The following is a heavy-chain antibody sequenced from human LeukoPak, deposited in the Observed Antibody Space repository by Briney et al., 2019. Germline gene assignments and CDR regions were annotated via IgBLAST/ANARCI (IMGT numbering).Heavy chain of an antibody. J-gene: IGHJ4*02. CDR2: ISGSGGST. D-gene: IGHD6-13*01. V-gene: IGHV3-23*01. Sequence: GGSLRLSCAASGFTFSSYAMSWVRQAPGKGLEWVSAISGSGGSTYYADSVKGRFTISRDNSKNTLYLQMNSLRAEDTAVYYCAKDTGYSSSYLSDYWGQGTLVTVSS. CDR1: GFTFSSYA. CDR3: AKDTGYSSSYLSDY.